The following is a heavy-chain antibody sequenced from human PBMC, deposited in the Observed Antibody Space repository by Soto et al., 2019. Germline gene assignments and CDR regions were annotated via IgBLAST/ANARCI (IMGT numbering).Heavy chain of an antibody. CDR1: GYSFTSYW. J-gene: IGHJ6*02. Sequence: GESLKISCKGSGYSFTSYWISWVRQMPGKGLEWMGRIDPSDSYTNYSPSFQGHVTISADKSISTAYLQWSSLKASDTAMYYCARWQQLVRTHYGMDVWGQGTTVTVSS. D-gene: IGHD6-13*01. CDR2: IDPSDSYT. V-gene: IGHV5-10-1*01. CDR3: ARWQQLVRTHYGMDV.